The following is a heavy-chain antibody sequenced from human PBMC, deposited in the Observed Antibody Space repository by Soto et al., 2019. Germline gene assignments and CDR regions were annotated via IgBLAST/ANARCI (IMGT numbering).Heavy chain of an antibody. V-gene: IGHV1-2*02. J-gene: IGHJ1*01. D-gene: IGHD3-9*01. Sequence: QAHLVQSGAEVRKPGASVKVSCQALEHTSTIYYIHWVRQARGQGLEWMGWINADSGDTTYAEDFRGGVTFTRDTSTSTFHMELRRLRLDDTAMYFCATRDYDILTGYLHIWGQGTLIIVSS. CDR1: EHTSTIYY. CDR2: INADSGDT. CDR3: ATRDYDILTGYLHI.